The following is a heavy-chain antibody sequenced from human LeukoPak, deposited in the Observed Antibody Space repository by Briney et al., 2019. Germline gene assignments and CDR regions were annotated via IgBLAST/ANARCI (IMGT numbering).Heavy chain of an antibody. CDR2: ISGSGGST. D-gene: IGHD2-2*02. CDR1: GFTVSSNY. Sequence: GGSLRLSCAASGFTVSSNYMSWVRQAPGKGLEWVSAISGSGGSTYYADSVKGRFTISRDNSKNTLYLQMNSLRAEDTAVYYCAKAIVVVPAAILHDAFDIWGQGTMVTVSS. CDR3: AKAIVVVPAAILHDAFDI. V-gene: IGHV3-23*01. J-gene: IGHJ3*02.